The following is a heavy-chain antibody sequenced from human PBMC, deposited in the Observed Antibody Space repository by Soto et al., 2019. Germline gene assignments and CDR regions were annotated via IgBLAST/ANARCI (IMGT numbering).Heavy chain of an antibody. V-gene: IGHV3-30*18. CDR2: VSSDGSKK. CDR3: AKESYYYDSSDYYVFEY. D-gene: IGHD3-22*01. J-gene: IGHJ4*02. Sequence: GGSLRLSCVASGFTFSAYGMHWVRQAPGKGLEWVAHVSSDGSKKYYADSVKGRFTISRDNSKNTFYLEMNTLRAEDMAVYYCAKESYYYDSSDYYVFEYWGQGTLVTVSS. CDR1: GFTFSAYG.